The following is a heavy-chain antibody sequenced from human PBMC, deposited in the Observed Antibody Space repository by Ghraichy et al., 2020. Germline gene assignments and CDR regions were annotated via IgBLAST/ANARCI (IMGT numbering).Heavy chain of an antibody. CDR1: GGSISSSNW. CDR2: IYHSGST. J-gene: IGHJ6*02. Sequence: SETLSLTCAVSGGSISSSNWWSWVRQPPGKGLEWIGEIYHSGSTNYNPSLKSRVTISVDKSKNQFSLKLSSVTAADTAVYYCASGGYSYGYATYYYYGMDVWGQGTTVTVSS. D-gene: IGHD5-18*01. V-gene: IGHV4-4*02. CDR3: ASGGYSYGYATYYYYGMDV.